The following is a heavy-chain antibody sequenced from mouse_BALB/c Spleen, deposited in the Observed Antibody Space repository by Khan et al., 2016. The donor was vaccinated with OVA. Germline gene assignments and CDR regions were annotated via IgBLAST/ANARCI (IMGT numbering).Heavy chain of an antibody. CDR1: GYSITSDYA. Sequence: EVQLQESGPGLVKPSQSLSLTCTVTGYSITSDYAWNWIRQFPGNKLEWMGYISYSSNTKYNPSLKSRISITRDTSKNQFFLQLNSVTIEDTATYYCARVYGGDFDYWGQGTTLTVSS. V-gene: IGHV3-2*02. J-gene: IGHJ2*01. D-gene: IGHD1-1*01. CDR3: ARVYGGDFDY. CDR2: ISYSSNT.